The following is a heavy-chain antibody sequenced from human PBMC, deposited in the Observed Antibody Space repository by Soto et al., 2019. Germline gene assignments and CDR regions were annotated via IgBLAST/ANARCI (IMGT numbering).Heavy chain of an antibody. V-gene: IGHV3-53*02. CDR1: GFTVSNYY. Sequence: EEQLVESGGGVIQPGGSLSLSCAASGFTVSNYYMTWVRQAPGKGLQWLSVIYVGGNGNFGDFMRGRISVSRDNSTNTVYLQVNSLRAEDTGVYFCARVWGWHFDLWGRGTLVTVSS. CDR3: ARVWGWHFDL. CDR2: IYVGGNG. D-gene: IGHD7-27*01. J-gene: IGHJ2*01.